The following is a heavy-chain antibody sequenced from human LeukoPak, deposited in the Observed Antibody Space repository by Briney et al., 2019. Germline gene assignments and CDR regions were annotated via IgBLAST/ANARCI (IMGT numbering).Heavy chain of an antibody. CDR3: ARDVRYYDSSGYYDAFDI. V-gene: IGHV4-59*12. J-gene: IGHJ3*02. D-gene: IGHD3-22*01. CDR2: IYYSGST. Sequence: SEILSLTCTVSGGSISSYYWSWIRQPPGKGLEWIGYIYYSGSTYYNPSLKSRVTISVDRSKNQFSLKLSSVTAADTAVYYCARDVRYYDSSGYYDAFDIWGQGTMVTVSS. CDR1: GGSISSYY.